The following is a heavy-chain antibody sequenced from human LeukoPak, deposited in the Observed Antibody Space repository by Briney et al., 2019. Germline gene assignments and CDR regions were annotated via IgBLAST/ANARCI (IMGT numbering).Heavy chain of an antibody. CDR1: GFTFDDYG. V-gene: IGHV3-20*01. CDR2: INWNGGST. CDR3: AREGVTMVRGGRPYYFDY. D-gene: IGHD3-10*01. Sequence: PGRSLRLSCAASGFTFDDYGMSWVRQAPGKGLEWVSGINWNGGSTGYADSVKGRFTISRDNAKNSLYLQMNSLRAEDTALYHCAREGVTMVRGGRPYYFDYWGQGTLVTVSS. J-gene: IGHJ4*02.